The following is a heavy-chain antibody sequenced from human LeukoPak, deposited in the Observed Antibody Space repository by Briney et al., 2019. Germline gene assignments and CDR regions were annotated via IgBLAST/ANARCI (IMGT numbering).Heavy chain of an antibody. CDR3: ARDFDYGDY. Sequence: GGSLRLSCAASGFTFSSYSMNWVRQAPAKGLEWVSSITGDSKYIYYADSVRGRFTISRDNAKNSLYLQMNSLRAEDTAVYYCARDFDYGDYWGQGTLVTVSS. J-gene: IGHJ4*02. V-gene: IGHV3-21*01. CDR2: ITGDSKYI. CDR1: GFTFSSYS.